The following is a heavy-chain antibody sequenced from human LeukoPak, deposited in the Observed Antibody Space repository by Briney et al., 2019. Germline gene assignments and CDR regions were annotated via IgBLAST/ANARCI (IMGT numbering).Heavy chain of an antibody. D-gene: IGHD5-12*01. CDR3: TTGSKTWPSLFDY. CDR1: GFTFEEYT. V-gene: IGHV3-43*01. Sequence: GRSLRLSCAASGFTFEEYTMPSVRQTPGKGLEWVSRINWSGGSTYSADSVKGRVDISRDNNKTSLYLHMTSLISEDTALYYCTTGSKTWPSLFDYWGQGTLVTVSS. CDR2: INWSGGST. J-gene: IGHJ4*02.